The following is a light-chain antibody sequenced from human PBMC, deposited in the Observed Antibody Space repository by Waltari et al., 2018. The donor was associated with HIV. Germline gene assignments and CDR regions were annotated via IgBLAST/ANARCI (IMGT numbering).Light chain of an antibody. CDR3: AAWDDSLNGPV. V-gene: IGLV1-44*01. CDR2: SNN. J-gene: IGLJ3*02. Sequence: QSVLTQPPSASGTPGQRVTISCSGSTSNIGSNTIHWYQQLPGTAPKLLTYSNNQRPSGVPDRFSGSKSGTSASLAISGLQSEDEADYSCAAWDDSLNGPVFGGGTKLTVL. CDR1: TSNIGSNT.